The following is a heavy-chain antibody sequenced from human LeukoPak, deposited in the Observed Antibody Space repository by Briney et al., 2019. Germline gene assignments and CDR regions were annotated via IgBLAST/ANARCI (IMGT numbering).Heavy chain of an antibody. CDR3: ARRAGAYSHPYDY. J-gene: IGHJ4*02. CDR2: IRYDGNNK. Sequence: GGSLRLSCAASGFTFRSYGMHWVRQAPGKGLEWVAFIRYDGNNKYYADSVKGRFTIFRDNSKNTLYLQMNSLRAEDTAVYYCARRAGAYSHPYDYWSQGTLVTVSS. V-gene: IGHV3-30*02. CDR1: GFTFRSYG. D-gene: IGHD4/OR15-4a*01.